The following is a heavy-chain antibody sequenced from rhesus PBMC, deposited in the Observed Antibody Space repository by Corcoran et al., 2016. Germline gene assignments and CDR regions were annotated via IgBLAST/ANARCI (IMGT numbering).Heavy chain of an antibody. CDR3: ARDRDSWNNYFDY. V-gene: IGHV4-106*01. D-gene: IGHD1-20*01. Sequence: QVQLQESGPGLVKPSETQSLTCAVSGGSISDDYYWSWIRQPPGKGLEWIGYIYGSGGGTNYNPSLKNRVTISIDTSKNQFSLKLSSVTAADTAVYYCARDRDSWNNYFDYWGQGVLVTVSS. J-gene: IGHJ4*01. CDR1: GGSISDDYY. CDR2: IYGSGGGT.